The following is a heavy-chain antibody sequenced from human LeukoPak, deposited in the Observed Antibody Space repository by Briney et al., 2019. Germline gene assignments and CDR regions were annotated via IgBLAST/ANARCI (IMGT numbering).Heavy chain of an antibody. V-gene: IGHV4-59*01. D-gene: IGHD6-25*01. CDR1: GDSISGYY. CDR3: ARQPHRGSGCYRGYFDY. CDR2: IYYSGSP. Sequence: KSSETLSLTCTVSGDSISGYYWSWIRQPPGKGLEWVGYIYYSGSPNYNPSLKSRVTISVDTSKNQFSLNLSSMTAADTAVYHCARQPHRGSGCYRGYFDYWGQGALVTVSS. J-gene: IGHJ4*02.